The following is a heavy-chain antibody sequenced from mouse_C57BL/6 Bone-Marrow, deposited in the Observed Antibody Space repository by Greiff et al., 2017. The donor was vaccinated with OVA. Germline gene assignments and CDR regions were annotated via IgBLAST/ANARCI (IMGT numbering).Heavy chain of an antibody. J-gene: IGHJ4*01. CDR1: GYTFTSYW. CDR3: ARSKIYDGYYDAMDY. V-gene: IGHV1-64*01. Sequence: QVQLQQPGAELVKPGASVKLSCKASGYTFTSYWMHWVKQRPGQGLEWIGMIHPNSGSTNYNEKFKSKATLTVDKSSSTAYMQLSSLTSEDSAVYYCARSKIYDGYYDAMDYWGQGTSVTVSS. D-gene: IGHD2-3*01. CDR2: IHPNSGST.